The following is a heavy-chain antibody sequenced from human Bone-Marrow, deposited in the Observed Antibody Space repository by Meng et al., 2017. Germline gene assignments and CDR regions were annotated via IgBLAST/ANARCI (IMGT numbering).Heavy chain of an antibody. V-gene: IGHV3-15*01. Sequence: GGSLRLSWVASGLSFTDVWMSWVRQAPGKGLEWVGRIKRNSDGGTIDYAAPVNGRFTISRDDSKNTLYLQMDSLITADTAVYFCATGAAAADHWGQGTLVTVSS. CDR1: GLSFTDVW. CDR2: IKRNSDGGTI. CDR3: ATGAAAADH. J-gene: IGHJ4*02. D-gene: IGHD6-13*01.